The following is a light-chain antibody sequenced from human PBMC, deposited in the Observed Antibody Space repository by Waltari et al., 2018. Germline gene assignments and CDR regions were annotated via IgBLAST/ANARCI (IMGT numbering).Light chain of an antibody. CDR1: QSLGQNY. V-gene: IGKV3-20*01. Sequence: IVLTQSPGTLSLSPGDRTSLSCKARQSLGQNYLAWYQHKPGQAPMPLTYGDSSRAXXXXXRXXXSXXATXXXLTISRREAEDXXXXXXXQYDSSVLYTFGQGTKLEIK. CDR3: XQYDSSVLYT. CDR2: GDS. J-gene: IGKJ2*01.